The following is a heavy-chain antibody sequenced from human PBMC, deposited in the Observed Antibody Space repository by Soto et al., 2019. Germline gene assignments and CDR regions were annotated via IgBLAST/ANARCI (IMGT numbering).Heavy chain of an antibody. J-gene: IGHJ4*01. CDR2: IYTDXSRA. CDR1: GFTFSSYW. V-gene: IGHV3-74*01. D-gene: IGHD1-7*01. Sequence: EVQXXXSGGGLVQPXXXLXLSCAASGFTFSSYWMHWVRQAPGKGLVWVSRIYTDXSRADYADSVKGRFTXXXXXAKXXXXXXXXXXXXEDXAVYXCXXGARNYYYFDYWGXXXXXXVSS. CDR3: XXGARNYYYFDY.